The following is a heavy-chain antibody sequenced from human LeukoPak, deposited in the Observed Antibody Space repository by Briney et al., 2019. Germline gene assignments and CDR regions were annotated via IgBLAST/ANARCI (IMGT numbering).Heavy chain of an antibody. Sequence: PGGSLRLSCAASGFTFSSYEMKWVRQAPGKGLEWVSYISSSGSTIYYADSVKGRFTISRDNSKNTLYLQMIRLRAEDTAVYYCARDTKPPYDALDIWGQGTVVTVSS. D-gene: IGHD2-8*01. CDR2: ISSSGSTI. CDR1: GFTFSSYE. V-gene: IGHV3-48*03. J-gene: IGHJ3*02. CDR3: ARDTKPPYDALDI.